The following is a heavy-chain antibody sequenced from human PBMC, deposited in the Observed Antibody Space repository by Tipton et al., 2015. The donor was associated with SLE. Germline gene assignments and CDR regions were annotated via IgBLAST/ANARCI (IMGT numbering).Heavy chain of an antibody. CDR3: ARRGWVDAFDI. CDR1: GGAISTFY. Sequence: TLSLTCTVSGGAISTFYWSWIRPSAGKGLEWIGRIYSSGRTNYNPSLKSRVTMSVDTSRKQFSLKLTSVTAADTAVYYCARRGWVDAFDIWGQGTMVIVSS. CDR2: IYSSGRT. V-gene: IGHV4-4*07. J-gene: IGHJ3*02. D-gene: IGHD6-19*01.